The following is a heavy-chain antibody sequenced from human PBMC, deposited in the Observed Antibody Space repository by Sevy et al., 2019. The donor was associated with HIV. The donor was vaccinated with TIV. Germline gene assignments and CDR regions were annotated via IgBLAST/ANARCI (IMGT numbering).Heavy chain of an antibody. D-gene: IGHD2-8*01. CDR2: ISFDGRNE. V-gene: IGHV3-30*04. CDR3: ARHRCTDGVCFRSWYFDY. J-gene: IGHJ4*01. CDR1: GFTFGNHA. Sequence: GGSLRLSCAASGFTFGNHAIHWVRQAPGKGLEWVAIISFDGRNEHYADSVKGRFTISRDNSKNTVYLQMTRLRTEDTAVYYCARHRCTDGVCFRSWYFDYWGQGTLVTVSS.